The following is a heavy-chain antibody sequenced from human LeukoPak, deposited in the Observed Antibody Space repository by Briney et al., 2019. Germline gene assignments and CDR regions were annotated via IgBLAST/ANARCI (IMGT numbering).Heavy chain of an antibody. CDR3: ARVSVVPAANPSDAFDI. V-gene: IGHV4-59*10. CDR1: GGCFSGYY. Sequence: SETLSLTCAVYGGCFSGYYWNWIRQPAGKGLEWIGRVYTTEVTRYNPSLRSRVTMPIDTSKNQFSLKLISVTAADTAVYYCARVSVVPAANPSDAFDIWGQGTMVTVSS. CDR2: VYTTEVT. J-gene: IGHJ3*02. D-gene: IGHD2-2*01.